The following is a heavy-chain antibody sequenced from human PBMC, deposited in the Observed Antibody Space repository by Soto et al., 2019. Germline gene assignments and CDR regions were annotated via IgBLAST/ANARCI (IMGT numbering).Heavy chain of an antibody. CDR3: ARYGGNYYDSSGYVGAFDI. J-gene: IGHJ3*02. CDR2: IDPSDSYT. D-gene: IGHD3-22*01. Sequence: GESLKISCKGSGYSFTSYWISWVRQTPGKGLEWMGRIDPSDSYTNYSPSFQGHVTISADKSISTAYLQWSSLKASDTAMYYCARYGGNYYDSSGYVGAFDIWGQGTMVTVSS. CDR1: GYSFTSYW. V-gene: IGHV5-10-1*01.